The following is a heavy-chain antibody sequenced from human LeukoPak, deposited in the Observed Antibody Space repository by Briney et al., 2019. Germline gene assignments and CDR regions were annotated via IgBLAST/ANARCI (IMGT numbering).Heavy chain of an antibody. CDR3: ARRAYYDSNGYSPASGYFDL. CDR1: GGSIFSYY. CDR2: IHSNGIT. V-gene: IGHV4-4*08. J-gene: IGHJ2*01. Sequence: SETLSLTCTVSGGSIFSYYWNWIRQPPGRGLEWIGYIHSNGITSYNPSLRSRGTISIATSKNQFSLRLRSVTAADTAIYYCARRAYYDSNGYSPASGYFDLWGRGTLVSVSS. D-gene: IGHD3-22*01.